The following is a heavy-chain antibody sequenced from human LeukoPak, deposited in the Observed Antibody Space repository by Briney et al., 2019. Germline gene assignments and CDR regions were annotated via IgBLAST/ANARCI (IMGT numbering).Heavy chain of an antibody. V-gene: IGHV3-74*01. J-gene: IGHJ4*02. Sequence: GGSLSLSCAASGFTFSNYCMHWVRQIPGKGLVWVSRICPDGTVTNYADSVKGRFTISRDNAKNMVFLQMNSLRADDTAVYYCVRDFRSADYWGQGILVTVSS. CDR3: VRDFRSADY. CDR1: GFTFSNYC. CDR2: ICPDGTVT.